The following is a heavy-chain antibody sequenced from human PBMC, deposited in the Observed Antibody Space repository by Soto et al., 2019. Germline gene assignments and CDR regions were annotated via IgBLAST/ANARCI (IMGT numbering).Heavy chain of an antibody. CDR2: IWYDGSNK. CDR3: SRDAYYAASGSYHGAFDI. J-gene: IGHJ3*02. V-gene: IGHV3-33*01. Sequence: QVQLVESGGGVVQPGRSLRLSCAASEFTFRNYGMHWVRQAPGKGLEWVAVIWYDGSNKYYADSVKGRFIISRDNSKNALNLKMARLRAEDTAVYYCSRDAYYAASGSYHGAFDIWGQGTLVTVSS. CDR1: EFTFRNYG. D-gene: IGHD3-10*01.